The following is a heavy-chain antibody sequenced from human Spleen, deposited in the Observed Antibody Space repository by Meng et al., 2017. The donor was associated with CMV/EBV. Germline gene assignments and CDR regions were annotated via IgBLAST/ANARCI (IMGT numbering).Heavy chain of an antibody. CDR2: ISYDGNNQ. V-gene: IGHV3-30*04. CDR1: GFTFNIYA. D-gene: IGHD1-26*01. Sequence: ASGFTFNIYAMDWVRQAPGKGLEWVAVISYDGNNQYYEDSVKGRFTISRDNSMDTLSLQMNSLRAEDTAVYYCARGSGTYSYSWFDPWGQGTLVTVSS. J-gene: IGHJ5*02. CDR3: ARGSGTYSYSWFDP.